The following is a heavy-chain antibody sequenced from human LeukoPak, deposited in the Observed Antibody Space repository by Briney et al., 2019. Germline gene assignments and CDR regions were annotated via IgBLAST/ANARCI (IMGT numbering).Heavy chain of an antibody. D-gene: IGHD7-27*01. J-gene: IGHJ4*02. CDR2: ISGGSGST. CDR1: GFTFNSYA. V-gene: IGHV3-23*01. CDR3: AKGRLTGVSDY. Sequence: GGSLRLSCAASGFTFNSYAMNWVRQAPGKGLEWVSGISGGSGSTYYADSVKGRFTISRDNSKNTLYLQMNSLRAEDTAVYYCAKGRLTGVSDYWGQGTLVTVSS.